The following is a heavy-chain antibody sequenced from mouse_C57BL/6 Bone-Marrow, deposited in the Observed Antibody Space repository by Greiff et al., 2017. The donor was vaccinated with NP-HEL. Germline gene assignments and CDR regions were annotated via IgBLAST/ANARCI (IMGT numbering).Heavy chain of an antibody. V-gene: IGHV1-22*01. CDR1: GYTFTDYN. Sequence: EVQRVESGPELVKPGASVKMSCKASGYTFTDYNMHWVKQSHGKSLEWIGYINPNNGGTSYNQKFKGKATLTVNKSSSTAYMELRSLTSEDSAVYYCARGTTVVAVDYWGQGTTLTVSS. J-gene: IGHJ2*01. CDR2: INPNNGGT. D-gene: IGHD1-1*01. CDR3: ARGTTVVAVDY.